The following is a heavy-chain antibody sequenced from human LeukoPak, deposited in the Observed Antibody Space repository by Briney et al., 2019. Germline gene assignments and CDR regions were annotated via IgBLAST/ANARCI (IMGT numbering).Heavy chain of an antibody. D-gene: IGHD6-19*01. CDR1: GGSISSGNFY. V-gene: IGHV4-30-2*01. J-gene: IGHJ5*02. CDR3: ANTKGSGWYPPYNWFDP. CDR2: IYESGST. Sequence: SETLSLTCTVSGGSISSGNFYWNWIRQPPGKGLEWIGYIYESGSTYYNPSLKSRITISIDRSKNQFSLRLRSVTAADTAVYYCANTKGSGWYPPYNWFDPWGQGTLVTVSS.